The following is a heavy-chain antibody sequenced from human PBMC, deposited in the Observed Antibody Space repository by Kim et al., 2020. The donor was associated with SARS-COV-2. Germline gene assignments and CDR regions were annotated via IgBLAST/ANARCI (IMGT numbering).Heavy chain of an antibody. CDR1: GGSISAYY. J-gene: IGHJ6*03. V-gene: IGHV4-59*08. CDR3: SRLDFYYYMDV. CDR2: IIYSGGT. Sequence: SETLSLTCSLSGGSISAYYWTWIRQPPGKPLEWIGYIIYSGGTKYNPSLKSRVFMSVDTSKNQFSLRLTSVTAADTAVYYCSRLDFYYYMDVWGKGTTVTVAS.